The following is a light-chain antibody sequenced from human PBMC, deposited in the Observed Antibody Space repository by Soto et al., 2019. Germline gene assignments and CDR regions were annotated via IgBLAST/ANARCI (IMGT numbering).Light chain of an antibody. J-gene: IGKJ4*01. CDR2: ATS. V-gene: IGKV3-20*01. CDR1: RSVPGDR. Sequence: DIVLTQSPGTLSLSPGERATLSCRASRSVPGDRLAWYQQRPGQPPRLLIDATSRSATGFPDRFSGSGSGTDFTLTISRLEAEDSAVYYCQQYDDSPLTFGGGTKVEI. CDR3: QQYDDSPLT.